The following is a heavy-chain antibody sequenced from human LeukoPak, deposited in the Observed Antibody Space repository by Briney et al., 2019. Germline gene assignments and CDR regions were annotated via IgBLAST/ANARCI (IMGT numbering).Heavy chain of an antibody. Sequence: SETLSLTCTVSGGSISSYYWSWIRQPAGKGLEWIGRIYTSGSTNYNPSLKSRVTMSVDTSKNQFSLKLSSVTAADTAVYYCARDCGSSWRAWFDPWGQGTLVTVSS. D-gene: IGHD6-13*01. J-gene: IGHJ5*02. CDR2: IYTSGST. CDR1: GGSISSYY. CDR3: ARDCGSSWRAWFDP. V-gene: IGHV4-4*07.